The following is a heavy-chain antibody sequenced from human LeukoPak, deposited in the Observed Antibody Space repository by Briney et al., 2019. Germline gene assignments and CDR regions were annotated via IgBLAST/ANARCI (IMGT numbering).Heavy chain of an antibody. D-gene: IGHD5-18*01. CDR3: AHQHAGYSYGYYD. CDR2: ISGSGGST. V-gene: IGHV3-23*01. Sequence: GGSLRLSCAASRFTFSNYAMSWVRQAPGKGLEWVSAISGSGGSTYYADSVKGRFTISRDNSKHTLYRQMNSLRAEDTAVYYCAHQHAGYSYGYYDWGQGTLVTVSS. J-gene: IGHJ4*02. CDR1: RFTFSNYA.